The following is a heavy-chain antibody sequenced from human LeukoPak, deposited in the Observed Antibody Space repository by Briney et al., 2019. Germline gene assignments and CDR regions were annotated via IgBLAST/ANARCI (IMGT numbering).Heavy chain of an antibody. CDR3: VNSGFDP. CDR2: ISRIGGST. J-gene: IGHJ5*02. V-gene: IGHV3-23*01. Sequence: GGSLRLSCAASGFIFSNYALAWVRQAPGKGLEWVSGISRIGGSTHYADSVKGRFTISRDNFKNTLYLQMNSLRVEDTALYYCVNSGFDPWGQGTLVTVSS. CDR1: GFIFSNYA. D-gene: IGHD3-10*01.